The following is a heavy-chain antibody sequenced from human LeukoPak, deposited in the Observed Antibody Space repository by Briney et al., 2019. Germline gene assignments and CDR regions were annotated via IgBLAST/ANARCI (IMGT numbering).Heavy chain of an antibody. D-gene: IGHD6-13*01. CDR1: GYTFTGYY. CDR3: ARDSVSSSWYYDYFDY. Sequence: ASVKVSCKASGYTFTGYYMHWVRQAPGQGLEWMGWINPNSGGTNYAQKFQGRVTMTRDTSISTAYMELSRLRSDDTAVYYCARDSVSSSWYYDYFDYWGQGTLVTVSS. V-gene: IGHV1-2*02. J-gene: IGHJ4*02. CDR2: INPNSGGT.